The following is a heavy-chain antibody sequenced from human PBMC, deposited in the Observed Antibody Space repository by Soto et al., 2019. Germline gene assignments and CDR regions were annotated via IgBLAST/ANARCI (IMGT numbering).Heavy chain of an antibody. D-gene: IGHD1-20*01. V-gene: IGHV4-59*01. Sequence: PSETLSLTCTVSGGSISSYYWSWIRQPPGKGLEWIGYIYYSGSTNYNPSLKSRVTISVDTSKNQFSLKLSSVTAADTAVYYCARVYNSNWFDPWGQGTLVTVSS. CDR2: IYYSGST. CDR3: ARVYNSNWFDP. CDR1: GGSISSYY. J-gene: IGHJ5*02.